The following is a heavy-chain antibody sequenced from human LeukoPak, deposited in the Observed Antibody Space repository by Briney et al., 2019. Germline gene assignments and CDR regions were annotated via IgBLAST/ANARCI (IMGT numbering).Heavy chain of an antibody. V-gene: IGHV3-9*01. CDR2: ISWNSGSI. D-gene: IGHD2-15*01. Sequence: GGSLRLSCAASGFTFDDYAMHWVRQAPGKGLEWVSGISWNSGSIGYADSVKGRFTISRDNSKNTLYLQMNSLRAEDTAVYYCARICSGGSCYPAGLDYWGQGTLVTVSS. CDR1: GFTFDDYA. CDR3: ARICSGGSCYPAGLDY. J-gene: IGHJ4*02.